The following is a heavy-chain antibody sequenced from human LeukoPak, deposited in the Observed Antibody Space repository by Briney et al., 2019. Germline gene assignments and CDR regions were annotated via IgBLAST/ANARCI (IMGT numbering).Heavy chain of an antibody. V-gene: IGHV3-7*04. D-gene: IGHD3-9*01. CDR3: VRVESYIDVLTGRFDVYHFDY. CDR2: IKHDGSEE. Sequence: GSLRLSCAGSGITLSSHWMSWFRQAPSKGLEGGADIKHDGSEEHYVASVKGRFTISRDNAEKSLYLQMNSLRIEDTAVYYCVRVESYIDVLTGRFDVYHFDYWGQGALVTVSS. J-gene: IGHJ4*02. CDR1: GITLSSHW.